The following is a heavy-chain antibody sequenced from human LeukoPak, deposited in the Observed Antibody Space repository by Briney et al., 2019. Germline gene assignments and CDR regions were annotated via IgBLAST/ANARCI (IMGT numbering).Heavy chain of an antibody. CDR2: ISGSGGST. CDR1: GFTFSSYA. D-gene: IGHD3-22*01. V-gene: IGHV3-23*01. CDR3: ANRSPRYYYDSSGYYYERGYFDY. Sequence: PGGSLRLSCAASGFTFSSYAMSWVRQAPGKGLEWVSAISGSGGSTYYADSVKGRFTISRDNSKNTLYLQMNSLRAEDTAVYYCANRSPRYYYDSSGYYYERGYFDYWGQGTLVTVSS. J-gene: IGHJ4*02.